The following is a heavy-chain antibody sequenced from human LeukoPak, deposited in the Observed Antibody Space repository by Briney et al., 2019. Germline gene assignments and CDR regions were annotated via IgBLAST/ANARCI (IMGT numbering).Heavy chain of an antibody. J-gene: IGHJ4*02. CDR2: ISTTGSSI. CDR1: GFTFSSYE. CDR3: ARDSSPDS. Sequence: GGSLRLSCAASGFTFSSYEMNWVRQAPGKGLEWVSYISTTGSSIYYADSVKGRFTISRDNAKNSLYLQMNNLRAEDTAVYYCARDSSPDSWGQGTLVTVSS. V-gene: IGHV3-48*03. D-gene: IGHD6-13*01.